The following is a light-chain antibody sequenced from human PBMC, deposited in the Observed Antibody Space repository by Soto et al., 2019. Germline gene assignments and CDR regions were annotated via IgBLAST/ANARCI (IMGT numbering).Light chain of an antibody. CDR2: GAS. CDR3: LQFAVSPKT. Sequence: EIVLTQSRGTLSLSQGRRATLPCRPTQSVTNNYLAWYQQKPGQAPRLLIYGASNRATGIPDRFSGSGSGTDFTLTISRLEPEDFAVYYCLQFAVSPKTFGQGTKVDI. V-gene: IGKV3-20*01. CDR1: QSVTNNY. J-gene: IGKJ1*01.